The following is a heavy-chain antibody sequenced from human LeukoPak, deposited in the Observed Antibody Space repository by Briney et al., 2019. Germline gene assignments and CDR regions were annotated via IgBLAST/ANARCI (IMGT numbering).Heavy chain of an antibody. CDR2: ISSGSSTR. D-gene: IGHD3-22*01. CDR1: GFTFNTFD. CDR3: AKDHYYDSSGYRPYYYYGMDV. V-gene: IGHV3-48*01. Sequence: GGSLRLSCAASGFTFNTFDMTWVRQAPGKGLECVSYISSGSSTRYYADSVKGRFTISRDNAKSSLFLQMNSLRAEDTAVYYCAKDHYYDSSGYRPYYYYGMDVWGQGTTVTVSS. J-gene: IGHJ6*02.